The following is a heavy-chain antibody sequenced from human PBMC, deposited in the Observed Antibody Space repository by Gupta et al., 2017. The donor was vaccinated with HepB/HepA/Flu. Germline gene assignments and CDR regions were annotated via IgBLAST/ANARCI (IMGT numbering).Heavy chain of an antibody. CDR2: VFYSGRT. Sequence: QVQLLESGPGLVKPSETLSLTCTVSGVSMRSSAAYWAWIRPPQGKGLEWNGSVFYSGRTHYNPSLKSRVSVSVDASKNQFSLRLASMTAADTAVYYCARHQAGWYFDLWGRDTLVTVSS. J-gene: IGHJ2*01. CDR1: GVSMRSSAAY. CDR3: ARHQAGWYFDL. V-gene: IGHV4-39*01. D-gene: IGHD6-19*01.